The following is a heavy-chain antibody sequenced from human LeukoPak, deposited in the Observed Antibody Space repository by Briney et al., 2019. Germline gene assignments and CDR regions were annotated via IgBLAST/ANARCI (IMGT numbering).Heavy chain of an antibody. Sequence: GGSLRLSCAASGFTVSSNYMSWVRQAPGKGLEWVSVIYSGGSTYYADSVKGRFTISRDNSKNTLYLQMNSLRAEDTAVYYCAKDSFDIVVVPAAIDYWGQGTLVTVSS. CDR2: IYSGGST. D-gene: IGHD2-2*01. J-gene: IGHJ4*02. V-gene: IGHV3-53*05. CDR3: AKDSFDIVVVPAAIDY. CDR1: GFTVSSNY.